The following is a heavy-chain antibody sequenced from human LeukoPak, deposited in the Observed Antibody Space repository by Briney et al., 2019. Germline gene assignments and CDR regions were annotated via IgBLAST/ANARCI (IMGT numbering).Heavy chain of an antibody. V-gene: IGHV3-23*01. CDR1: GFTFSSYA. CDR3: AKRQYGGNSHPPAFDI. D-gene: IGHD2-21*02. Sequence: PGGSLRLSWAASGFTFSSYAMSWVRQAPGKGLEWVSAISGSGGSTYYADSVKGRFTISRDNSKNTLYLQMNSLRAVDTAVYYCAKRQYGGNSHPPAFDIWGQGTMVTVSS. CDR2: ISGSGGST. J-gene: IGHJ3*02.